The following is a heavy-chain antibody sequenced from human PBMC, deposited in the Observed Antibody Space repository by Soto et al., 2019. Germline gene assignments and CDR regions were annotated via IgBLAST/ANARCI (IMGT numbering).Heavy chain of an antibody. D-gene: IGHD2-15*01. Sequence: DVQLLESGGGLVQPEGSLRLSCAASGFTFSSYAMGWVRQGPGKGLEWVAVVSIGGSTHYVDSVRGRFTISRDNSKNTLSLQMNSLTAEDTAVYFCAKRRGAGGHFDYWGQGALVTVSS. CDR3: AKRRGAGGHFDY. CDR1: GFTFSSYA. V-gene: IGHV3-23*01. J-gene: IGHJ4*02. CDR2: VSIGGST.